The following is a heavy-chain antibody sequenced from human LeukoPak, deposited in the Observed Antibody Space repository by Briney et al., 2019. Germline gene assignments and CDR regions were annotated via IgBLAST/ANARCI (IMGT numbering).Heavy chain of an antibody. CDR3: ARDQRSGSYYFDY. CDR2: ISGSGGST. V-gene: IGHV3-23*01. CDR1: GFTFSSYA. D-gene: IGHD1-26*01. J-gene: IGHJ4*02. Sequence: AGGSLRLSCAASGFTFSSYAMSRVRQAPGKGLEWVSAISGSGGSTYNADSVRGRFTISRDNSKNTLYLQMNSLRAEDTAIYYCARDQRSGSYYFDYWGQGTLVTVSS.